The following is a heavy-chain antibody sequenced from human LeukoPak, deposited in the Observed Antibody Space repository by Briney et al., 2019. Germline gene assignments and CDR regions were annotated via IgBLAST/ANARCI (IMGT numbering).Heavy chain of an antibody. Sequence: GGSLRLSCAASGFTFSSYGMHWVRQAPGKGLEWVAFIRYDGSNKYYADSVKGRFTISRDNPKNTLYLQMNSLRAEDTAVYYCAKGAVVVPAAIYYYYYMDVWGKGTTVTVSS. D-gene: IGHD2-2*01. CDR2: IRYDGSNK. CDR1: GFTFSSYG. V-gene: IGHV3-30*02. CDR3: AKGAVVVPAAIYYYYYMDV. J-gene: IGHJ6*03.